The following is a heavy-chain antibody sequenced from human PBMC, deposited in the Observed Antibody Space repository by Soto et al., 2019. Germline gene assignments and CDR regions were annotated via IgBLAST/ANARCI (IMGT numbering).Heavy chain of an antibody. CDR3: ATTRGSYFDY. V-gene: IGHV4-59*01. D-gene: IGHD1-26*01. Sequence: SETLSLTCTVSGGSTSNYYWSWIRQPPGKGVEWIGYISYIGSTNYNPSLKSRVTISLDTSNNQFSLRLTSVTAADTAVYYCATTRGSYFDYWGQGTLVTVSS. CDR1: GGSTSNYY. CDR2: ISYIGST. J-gene: IGHJ4*02.